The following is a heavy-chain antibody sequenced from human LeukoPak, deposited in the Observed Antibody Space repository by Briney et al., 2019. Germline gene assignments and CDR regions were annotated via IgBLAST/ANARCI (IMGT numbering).Heavy chain of an antibody. D-gene: IGHD3-9*01. V-gene: IGHV3-23*01. Sequence: PGGSLRLSCAASGLTFSSYGMSWVRQVPGKGLEWVSAISGSGGSTYYADSVKGRFTISRDNSKNTLYLQMNSLRAEDTAVYYCAALYFDWLYWGSYFDYWGQGTLVTVSS. J-gene: IGHJ4*02. CDR2: ISGSGGST. CDR3: AALYFDWLYWGSYFDY. CDR1: GLTFSSYG.